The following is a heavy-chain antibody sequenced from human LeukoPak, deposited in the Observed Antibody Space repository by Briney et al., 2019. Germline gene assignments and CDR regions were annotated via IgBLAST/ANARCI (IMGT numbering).Heavy chain of an antibody. CDR3: ASKPGYSSSRWPCYFDY. J-gene: IGHJ4*02. D-gene: IGHD6-13*01. Sequence: SETLSLTCTVSGGSISSSSYYWGWIRQPPGKGLEWIGSIYYSGSTYYNPSLKSRVTISVDTSKNQFSLKLSSVTAADTAVYYCASKPGYSSSRWPCYFDYWGQGTLVTVSS. V-gene: IGHV4-39*01. CDR2: IYYSGST. CDR1: GGSISSSSYY.